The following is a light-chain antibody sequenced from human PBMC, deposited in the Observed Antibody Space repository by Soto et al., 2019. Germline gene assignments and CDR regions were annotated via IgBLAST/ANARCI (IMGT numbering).Light chain of an antibody. CDR1: QTISSW. V-gene: IGKV1-5*03. J-gene: IGKJ1*01. CDR3: QHYNSYSEA. Sequence: DFQMTQSHSTLSGSVGDRVTITCRASQTISSWLAWYQQKPGKAPKLLIYKASTLKSGVPSRFSGSGSGTEFTLTISSLQPDDFATYYCQHYNSYSEAFGQGTKVDI. CDR2: KAS.